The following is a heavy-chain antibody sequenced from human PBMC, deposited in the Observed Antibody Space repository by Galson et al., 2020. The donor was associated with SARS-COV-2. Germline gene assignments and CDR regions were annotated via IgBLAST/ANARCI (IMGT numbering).Heavy chain of an antibody. CDR2: INRGGGT. CDR3: ARGLMGATYWDS. CDR1: GGSFSGYY. Sequence: SETLSPTCAVYGGSFSGYYWTWIRQPPGKGLEWIGEINRGGGTYYNPSLKSRVTISVDTSKNQFSLKLISVTAADTAVYYCARGLMGATYWDSWGQGTLVTVSS. J-gene: IGHJ4*02. D-gene: IGHD1-26*01. V-gene: IGHV4-34*01.